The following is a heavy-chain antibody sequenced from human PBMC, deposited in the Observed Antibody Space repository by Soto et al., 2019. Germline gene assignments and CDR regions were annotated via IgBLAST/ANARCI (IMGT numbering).Heavy chain of an antibody. V-gene: IGHV1-18*01. CDR2: ISAYNGNT. CDR3: ARVARSIIAARYYYGMDV. D-gene: IGHD6-6*01. J-gene: IGHJ6*02. Sequence: ASVKVSCKASGYTFTSYGISWVRQAPGQGLEWMGWISAYNGNTNYAQKLQGRVTMTTDTSTSTAYMELRSLRSDDTAVYYCARVARSIIAARYYYGMDVWGQGTTVTVSS. CDR1: GYTFTSYG.